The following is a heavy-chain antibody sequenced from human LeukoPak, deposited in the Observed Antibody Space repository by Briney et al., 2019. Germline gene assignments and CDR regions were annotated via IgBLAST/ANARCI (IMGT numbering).Heavy chain of an antibody. CDR3: AKDHGPYYGSGSYLLY. Sequence: GGSLRLSSAAAGFTFSSYGIHWVRQAPGKGLEWVAVISSDGSNKYYADSVKGRFTISRDNSKNTLYLQMNSLRAEDTAVYYCAKDHGPYYGSGSYLLYWGQGTLVTVSS. V-gene: IGHV3-30*18. J-gene: IGHJ4*02. D-gene: IGHD3-10*01. CDR1: GFTFSSYG. CDR2: ISSDGSNK.